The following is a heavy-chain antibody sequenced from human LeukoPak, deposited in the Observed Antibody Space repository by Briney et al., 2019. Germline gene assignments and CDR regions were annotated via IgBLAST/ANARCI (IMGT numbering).Heavy chain of an antibody. V-gene: IGHV4-4*07. CDR2: IYTSGST. Sequence: SETLSLTCTVSGGSISSYYWSWIQQPAGKGLEWIGRIYTSGSTNYNPSLKSRVTMSVDTSKNQFSLKLSFVTAADTAVYYCARVHLYSSGWYYFDYWGQGTLVTVSS. CDR1: GGSISSYY. CDR3: ARVHLYSSGWYYFDY. J-gene: IGHJ4*02. D-gene: IGHD6-19*01.